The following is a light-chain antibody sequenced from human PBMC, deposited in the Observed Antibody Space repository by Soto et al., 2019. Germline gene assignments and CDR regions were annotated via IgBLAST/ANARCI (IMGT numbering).Light chain of an antibody. CDR3: FSFTTTCTHV. J-gene: IGLJ1*01. CDR1: SSDIGAYDY. CDR2: EVN. Sequence: QSVLTQLASLSGSPGQSITISCTGTSSDIGAYDYVSWFQQHPGKAPKLMISEVNNRPSGVSNRFSGSKSGNTAYLTISGLQVEDEAEYFCFSFTTTCTHVFGTGTKVTAL. V-gene: IGLV2-14*01.